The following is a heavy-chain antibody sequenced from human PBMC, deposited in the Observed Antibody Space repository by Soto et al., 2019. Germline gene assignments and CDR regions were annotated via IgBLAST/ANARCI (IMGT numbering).Heavy chain of an antibody. J-gene: IGHJ6*02. CDR3: AKDRYYYGSGSYYQSFYYYYGMDV. CDR2: ISYDGSNK. V-gene: IGHV3-30*18. CDR1: GFTFSSYG. D-gene: IGHD3-10*01. Sequence: GGSLRLSCAASGFTFSSYGMHWVRQAPGKGLEWVAVISYDGSNKYYADSVKGRFTISRDNSKNTLYLQMNSLRAEDTAVYYCAKDRYYYGSGSYYQSFYYYYGMDVWGQGTTVTVSS.